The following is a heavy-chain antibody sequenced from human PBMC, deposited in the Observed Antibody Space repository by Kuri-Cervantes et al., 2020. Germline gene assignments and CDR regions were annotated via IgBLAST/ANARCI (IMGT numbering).Heavy chain of an antibody. CDR2: ISSSSSYI. Sequence: GESLKISCAASGFTFTNAWMNWVRQAPGKGLEWVSSISSSSSYIYYADSVKGRFTISRDNAKNSLYLQMNSLRAEDTAVYYCAKDSYAEVNEISIYYYYGMDVWGQGTTVTVSS. CDR3: AKDSYAEVNEISIYYYYGMDV. J-gene: IGHJ6*02. CDR1: GFTFTNAW. V-gene: IGHV3-21*04. D-gene: IGHD4-23*01.